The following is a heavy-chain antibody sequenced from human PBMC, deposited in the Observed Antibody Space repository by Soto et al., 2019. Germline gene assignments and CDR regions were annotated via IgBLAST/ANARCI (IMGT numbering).Heavy chain of an antibody. J-gene: IGHJ4*02. Sequence: QVQLQESGPGLVKPSETLSLNCTVSGGPISSYYWSWIRQSPGKGLEWIGYIYYSGSTNYNPSLKGGVTISVDTSKNQFSRELSAVPAAVTAVYYCARGSSGWPPRLDYWGQGTLVTVSS. CDR2: IYYSGST. CDR1: GGPISSYY. V-gene: IGHV4-59*01. D-gene: IGHD3-22*01. CDR3: ARGSSGWPPRLDY.